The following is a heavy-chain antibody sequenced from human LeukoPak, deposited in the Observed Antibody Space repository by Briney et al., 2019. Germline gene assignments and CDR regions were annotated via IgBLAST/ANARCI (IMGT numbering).Heavy chain of an antibody. V-gene: IGHV1-69*13. D-gene: IGHD3-22*01. J-gene: IGHJ5*02. CDR1: GGTFSSYA. CDR3: ARDRPGTRSGYYSA. CDR2: IIPIFGTA. Sequence: SVKVSCKASGGTFSSYAISWVRQAPGQGFEWMGGIIPIFGTANYAQKFQGRVTITADESTSTAYMELSSLRSEDTAVYYCARDRPGTRSGYYSAWGQGTLVTVSS.